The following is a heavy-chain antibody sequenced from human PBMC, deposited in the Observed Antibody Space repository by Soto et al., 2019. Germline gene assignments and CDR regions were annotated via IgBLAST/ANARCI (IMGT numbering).Heavy chain of an antibody. CDR3: ASPFSYYYDSSGYYYVRYFQH. CDR1: GCSMSSSSYY. D-gene: IGHD3-22*01. J-gene: IGHJ1*01. CDR2: IYYSGST. Sequence: SETLSLTCPVSGCSMSSSSYYWGWIRQPPGKGLEWIGSIYYSGSTYYNPSLKSRVTISVDTSKNQFSLKLSSVTAADTAVYYCASPFSYYYDSSGYYYVRYFQHWGQGTLVTVSS. V-gene: IGHV4-39*01.